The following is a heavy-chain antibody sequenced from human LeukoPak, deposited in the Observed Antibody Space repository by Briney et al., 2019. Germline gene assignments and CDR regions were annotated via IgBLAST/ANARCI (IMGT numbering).Heavy chain of an antibody. D-gene: IGHD6-13*01. V-gene: IGHV4-59*01. CDR2: IYYSGST. CDR1: GGSISSYY. Sequence: SETLSLTCTVSGGSISSYYWSWIRQPPGKGLEWIGYIYYSGSTNYNPSLKSRVTISVDTSKNQFSLKLSSVTAADTAVYYCARAPYFSSSWYRAYYFDYWGQGTLVTVSP. CDR3: ARAPYFSSSWYRAYYFDY. J-gene: IGHJ4*02.